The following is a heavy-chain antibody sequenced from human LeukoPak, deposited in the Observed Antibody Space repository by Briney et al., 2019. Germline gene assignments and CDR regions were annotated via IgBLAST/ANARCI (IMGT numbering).Heavy chain of an antibody. Sequence: SETLSLTCAVYGGSFSGYYWSWIRQPPGKGLEWIGEINHSGSTNYNPSLKSRVTISVDTSKNQFSLKLSSVTAADTAVYYCARGRSPGYWGQGTLVTVSS. CDR2: INHSGST. CDR1: GGSFSGYY. CDR3: ARGRSPGY. J-gene: IGHJ4*02. V-gene: IGHV4-34*01.